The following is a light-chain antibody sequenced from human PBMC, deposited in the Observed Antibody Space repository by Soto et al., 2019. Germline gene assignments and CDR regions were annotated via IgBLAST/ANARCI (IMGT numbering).Light chain of an antibody. CDR2: AAS. CDR3: QQLFSYPLFT. CDR1: QGISSY. J-gene: IGKJ3*01. V-gene: IGKV1-9*01. Sequence: DIQLTQSPSFLSASVGDRVTITCRASQGISSYLAWYQQKPGKAPKLLIYAASTLQSGVPSRFSGSGSGTESTLTISSLQPEDFASYYCQQLFSYPLFTFGPGTKVDIK.